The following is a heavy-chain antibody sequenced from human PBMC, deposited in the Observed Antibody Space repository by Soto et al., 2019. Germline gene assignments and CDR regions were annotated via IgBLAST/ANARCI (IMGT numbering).Heavy chain of an antibody. CDR3: SRQASDFWSGKPQYYMDV. J-gene: IGHJ6*03. CDR1: GFTFSGSA. V-gene: IGHV3-73*01. Sequence: EVQLVESGGGLVQPGGSLKLSCAASGFTFSGSAMHWVRQASGKGLEWVGRIRSKPNNYATAYGASVKGRFTISRDDSKNTAYLQMNRLNTEDKAVYYCSRQASDFWSGKPQYYMDVWGKGTTVTVSS. CDR2: IRSKPNNYAT. D-gene: IGHD3-3*01.